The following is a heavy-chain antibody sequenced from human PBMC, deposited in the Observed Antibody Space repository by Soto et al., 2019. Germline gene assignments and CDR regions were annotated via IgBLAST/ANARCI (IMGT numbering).Heavy chain of an antibody. D-gene: IGHD6-6*01. CDR2: IYDSGST. CDR1: GDSISRGGYS. V-gene: IGHV4-30-2*01. J-gene: IGHJ6*02. Sequence: SEPLSLTCVVSGDSISRGGYSWTWIRQPPGKALEWIGNIYDSGSTSYNPSLKSRVTISVDRSKNQFSLKLTSVTAADTAVYFCARGSSSYYDYGMDVWGQGTTVTVSS. CDR3: ARGSSSYYDYGMDV.